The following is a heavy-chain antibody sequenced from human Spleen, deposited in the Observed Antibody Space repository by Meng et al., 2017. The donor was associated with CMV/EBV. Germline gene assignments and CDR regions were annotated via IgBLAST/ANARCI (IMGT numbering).Heavy chain of an antibody. CDR3: ARDRRADCSSTSCYNALFDY. V-gene: IGHV1-18*01. J-gene: IGHJ4*02. CDR2: ISAYNGNT. D-gene: IGHD2-2*02. Sequence: ASVKVSCKASGYTFTSYGISWVRQAPGQGLEWMGWISAYNGNTNYAQKLQGRVTMTTDTSTSTAYMELRSLRSDDTAVYYCARDRRADCSSTSCYNALFDYWGQGTLVTVSS. CDR1: GYTFTSYG.